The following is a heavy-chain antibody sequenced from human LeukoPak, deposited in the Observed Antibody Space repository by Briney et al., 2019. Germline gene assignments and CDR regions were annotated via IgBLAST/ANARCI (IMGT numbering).Heavy chain of an antibody. CDR3: ARGIGTSYDSSRDAFDI. V-gene: IGHV4-38-2*01. J-gene: IGHJ3*02. D-gene: IGHD3-22*01. CDR1: GYSISSGYY. CDR2: IYTPGTN. Sequence: SETLSLTCAVSGYSISSGYYWGWIRQPAGKGLEWIGRIYTPGTNYNYNPSLKSRVTISIDTSKNQFSLKLTSVTAADTAVYYCARGIGTSYDSSRDAFDIWGQGTMVTVSS.